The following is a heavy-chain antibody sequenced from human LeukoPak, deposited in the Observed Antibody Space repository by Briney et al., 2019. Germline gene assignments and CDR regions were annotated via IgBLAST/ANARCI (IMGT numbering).Heavy chain of an antibody. Sequence: GGSLRLSCAASGFTFSSYGMHWVRQAPGKGLEWVAVISYDGSNKYCADSVKGRFTISRDNSKNTLYLQMNSLRAEDTAVYYCAKDTGYSSSTFQHWGQGTLVTVSS. J-gene: IGHJ1*01. V-gene: IGHV3-30*18. CDR1: GFTFSSYG. D-gene: IGHD6-13*01. CDR2: ISYDGSNK. CDR3: AKDTGYSSSTFQH.